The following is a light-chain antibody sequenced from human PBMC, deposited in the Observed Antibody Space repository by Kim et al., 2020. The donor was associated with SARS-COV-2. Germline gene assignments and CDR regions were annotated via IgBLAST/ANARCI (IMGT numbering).Light chain of an antibody. CDR3: QQSYTTVLT. J-gene: IGKJ1*01. Sequence: DIHMTQSPSSLSASVGDRVTITCRASQSISSYLNWYQQKPGKGPKLLIHATSRLQSGVPSRFSGGGSGTDFILTISSLQPEDFATYFCQQSYTTVLTFGQGTKVDIK. V-gene: IGKV1-39*01. CDR2: ATS. CDR1: QSISSY.